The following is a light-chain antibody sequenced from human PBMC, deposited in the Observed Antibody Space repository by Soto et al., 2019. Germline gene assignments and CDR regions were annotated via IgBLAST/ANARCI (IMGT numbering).Light chain of an antibody. CDR1: QSLVHSNGYNY. CDR2: LGS. Sequence: DIVMTQSPLSLPVTPGEPASISCRSSQSLVHSNGYNYLDWYLQKTGQSPQLLIYLGSNRASGVPDRFSGSGSGTDFTLKISRVEAEDVGVYYCMQALQSPTFGQGTRLEIK. J-gene: IGKJ5*01. V-gene: IGKV2-28*01. CDR3: MQALQSPT.